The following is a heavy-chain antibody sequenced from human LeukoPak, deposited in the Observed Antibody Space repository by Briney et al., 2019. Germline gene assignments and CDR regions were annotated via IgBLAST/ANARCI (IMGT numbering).Heavy chain of an antibody. D-gene: IGHD3-22*01. V-gene: IGHV4-61*02. CDR3: ARGRYDTSEFSIEY. Sequence: PSETLSCKCTVSGDTISSGNYYWSWIRQPAGQGLEWIGRIYSSGSTYYNPPLKSRVAISIDTSKNQFPLKLTSVTASDTAVYYCARGRYDTSEFSIEYWGAGNLVTVSS. CDR1: GDTISSGNYY. J-gene: IGHJ4*02. CDR2: IYSSGST.